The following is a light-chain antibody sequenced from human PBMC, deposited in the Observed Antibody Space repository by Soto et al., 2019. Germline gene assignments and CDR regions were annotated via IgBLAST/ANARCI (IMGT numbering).Light chain of an antibody. Sequence: DIHMTQSPSSLSASLGDRVTITCRASQSITRFLKWYHQKPGKDPKLLIYAASSLQSGVPSRFSGSGSGTDFTLTISSLQPEDFATYYCQQNYSPPPITFGQGTRLEIK. CDR3: QQNYSPPPIT. CDR1: QSITRF. CDR2: AAS. J-gene: IGKJ5*01. V-gene: IGKV1-39*01.